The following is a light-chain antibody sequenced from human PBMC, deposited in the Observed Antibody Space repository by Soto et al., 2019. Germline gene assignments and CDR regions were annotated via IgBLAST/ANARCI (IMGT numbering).Light chain of an antibody. V-gene: IGLV1-44*01. CDR1: SSNIGSNT. CDR2: SNN. Sequence: QSVLTQPPSASGTPGQRVTISCSGSSSNIGSNTVNWYQQLPGTAPKLLIYSNNQPPSGVPDRFSGSKSGTSASLAISGLQSEDEADYYCAAWDDSLNGLVFGGGTKLTFL. J-gene: IGLJ2*01. CDR3: AAWDDSLNGLV.